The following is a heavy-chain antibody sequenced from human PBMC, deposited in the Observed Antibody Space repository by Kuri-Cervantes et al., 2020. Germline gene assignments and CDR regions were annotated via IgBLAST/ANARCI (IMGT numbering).Heavy chain of an antibody. CDR2: IWYDGSNK. Sequence: GESLKISCAASGFTFSSYGMHWVRQTPGKGLEWVAVIWYDGSNKYYADSVKGRFTIPRDNSKNTLYLQMNSLRAEDTAVCYCARDSVGVLNWGQGTLVTVSS. CDR3: ARDSVGVLN. V-gene: IGHV3-33*01. CDR1: GFTFSSYG. J-gene: IGHJ4*02. D-gene: IGHD2-2*01.